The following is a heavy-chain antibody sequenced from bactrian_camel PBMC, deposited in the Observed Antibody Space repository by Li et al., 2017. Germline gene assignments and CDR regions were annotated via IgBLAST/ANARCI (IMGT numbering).Heavy chain of an antibody. CDR1: AYTYSSIC. CDR3: AQDVLERGCSPTTVFHI. Sequence: HVQLVESGGGSVQAGGSLRLSCTASAYTYSSICMSWFRQAPGTEREGVAHIDSDGKWYAESLKGRSTISTDDANNTLDLQLDSLQPEDTAMYYCAQDVLERGCSPTTVFHIWGQGTQVTIS. J-gene: IGHJ4*01. V-gene: IGHV3S6*01. CDR2: IDSDGK. D-gene: IGHD8*01.